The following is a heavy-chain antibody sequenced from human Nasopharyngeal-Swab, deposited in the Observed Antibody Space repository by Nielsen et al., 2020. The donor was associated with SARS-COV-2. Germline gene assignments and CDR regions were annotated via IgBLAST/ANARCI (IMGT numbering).Heavy chain of an antibody. CDR3: AATRYSYGPFFDY. D-gene: IGHD5-18*01. CDR1: DASNNTYY. Sequence: SETLSLTCTVSDASNNTYYWSWIRQSPGKGLACLVHIYHTGTTNYNPSLKSRIIISVDTSKNQFSFSLNLSSLTAADTALYYCAATRYSYGPFFDYWAQGTQVTVSS. J-gene: IGHJ4*02. V-gene: IGHV4-59*03. CDR2: IYHTGTT.